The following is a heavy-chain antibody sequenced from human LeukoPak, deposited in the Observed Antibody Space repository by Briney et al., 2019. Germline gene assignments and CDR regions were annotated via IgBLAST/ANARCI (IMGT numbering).Heavy chain of an antibody. J-gene: IGHJ6*03. Sequence: SETLSLTCSVSGDSISTSSYYWGWIRQPPGKGLEWIGTIYYSGSTYYNPSLTSRVTISVDTSKNQFSLKLSSVTAADTAVYYCARHEDYYYYMDVWGKGTTVTISS. V-gene: IGHV4-39*01. CDR3: ARHEDYYYYMDV. CDR2: IYYSGST. CDR1: GDSISTSSYY.